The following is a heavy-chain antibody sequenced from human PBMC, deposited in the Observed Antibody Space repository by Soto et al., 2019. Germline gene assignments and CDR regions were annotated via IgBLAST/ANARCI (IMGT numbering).Heavy chain of an antibody. J-gene: IGHJ5*02. CDR1: GFTFSSYA. Sequence: GGPLRLSCAASGFTFSSYAMSWVRQAPGKGLEWVSAISGSGGSTYYADSVRGRFTISRDNSKNTLYLQMNSLRAEDTAVYYCAKDPRNYSSGWPYNWFDPWGQGTLVTVSS. V-gene: IGHV3-23*01. D-gene: IGHD6-19*01. CDR3: AKDPRNYSSGWPYNWFDP. CDR2: ISGSGGST.